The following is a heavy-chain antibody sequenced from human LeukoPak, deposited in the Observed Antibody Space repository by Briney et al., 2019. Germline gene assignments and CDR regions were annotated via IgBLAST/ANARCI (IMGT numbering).Heavy chain of an antibody. Sequence: PGGSLRLSCAASGFTFNTYAMHWVRQAPGKGLEWLSVISDDGSVKYYADSVKGRFTTSRDNSKNTLYLQMNSLRAEDTAVYYCARDHGWIVVVKGDFDYWGQGTLVTVSS. J-gene: IGHJ4*02. CDR2: ISDDGSVK. V-gene: IGHV3-30-3*01. CDR3: ARDHGWIVVVKGDFDY. CDR1: GFTFNTYA. D-gene: IGHD3-22*01.